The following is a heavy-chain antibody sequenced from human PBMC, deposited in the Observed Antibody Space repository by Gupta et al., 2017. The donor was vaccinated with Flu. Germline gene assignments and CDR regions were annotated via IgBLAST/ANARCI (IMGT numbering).Heavy chain of an antibody. CDR1: GFSVGGGGVA. CDR3: AHGSYNHDCDGCGVVFDF. J-gene: IGHJ4*02. V-gene: IGHV2-5*02. Sequence: QITLKESGPMIVKPTETLTLTCSVSGFSVGGGGVAVGWIRPPPGKALEWLALIYWDDDRRYSASLKDRLRVTKDTFNNQVVLRMINMDPADTASYYCAHGSYNHDCDGCGVVFDFWGPGTLVNVSS. CDR2: IYWDDDR. D-gene: IGHD3-3*01.